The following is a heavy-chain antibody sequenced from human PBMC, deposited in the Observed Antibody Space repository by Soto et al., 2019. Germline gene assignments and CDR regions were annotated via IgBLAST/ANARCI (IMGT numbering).Heavy chain of an antibody. D-gene: IGHD1-26*01. CDR1: GGSISSSSYY. J-gene: IGHJ4*02. Sequence: SETLSLTCTVSGGSISSSSYYCGWIRQPPGKGLEWIGSIYYSASTDYNPSLKSRVTISVDKSKNQFSLKLSSVTAADTAVYYCARLGKWEPNYLDYWGQGTLVPVSS. CDR3: ARLGKWEPNYLDY. CDR2: IYYSAST. V-gene: IGHV4-39*01.